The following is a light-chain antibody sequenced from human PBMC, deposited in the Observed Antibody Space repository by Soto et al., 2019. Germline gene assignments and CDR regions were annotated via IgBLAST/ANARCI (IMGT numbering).Light chain of an antibody. Sequence: DIQMTQSPSSLFASVGDRVTITCQASQDISNYLNWYQQKPGKAPKLLIYDASNLETGVPSRFSGSGSGTDFTFTISSLRPADIATYYCQQYDNLPFTFGGGTKVEIK. J-gene: IGKJ4*01. CDR1: QDISNY. CDR2: DAS. CDR3: QQYDNLPFT. V-gene: IGKV1-33*01.